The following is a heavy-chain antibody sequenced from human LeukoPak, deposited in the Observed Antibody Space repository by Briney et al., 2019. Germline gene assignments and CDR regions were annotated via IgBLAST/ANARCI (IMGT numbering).Heavy chain of an antibody. V-gene: IGHV3-23*01. CDR1: GFTFGSYA. CDR2: ISGSGGIT. CDR3: AKTRAGNCSGRDPGWPMDY. Sequence: PGGSLRLSWAASGFTFGSYAIYWVRQAPGKGLEWVSGISGSGGITYFADSVKGRFTISRDNSKNTVYLQINSLRAEDTALYYCAKTRAGNCSGRDPGWPMDYWGQGTLVTVSS. D-gene: IGHD2-15*01. J-gene: IGHJ4*02.